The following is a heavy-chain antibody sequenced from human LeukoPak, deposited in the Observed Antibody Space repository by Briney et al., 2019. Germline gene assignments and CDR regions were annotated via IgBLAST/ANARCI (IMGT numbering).Heavy chain of an antibody. D-gene: IGHD6-19*01. Sequence: PGRSLRLSCAASGFTFSSYGMHWVRQAPGKGLEWVAVISYDGSNKYYADSVKGRFTISRDNSKNTLYLQMNSLRAEDTAVYYCARDTIAVAGTSGDFDYWGQGTLVTVSS. CDR1: GFTFSSYG. V-gene: IGHV3-30*03. CDR2: ISYDGSNK. J-gene: IGHJ4*02. CDR3: ARDTIAVAGTSGDFDY.